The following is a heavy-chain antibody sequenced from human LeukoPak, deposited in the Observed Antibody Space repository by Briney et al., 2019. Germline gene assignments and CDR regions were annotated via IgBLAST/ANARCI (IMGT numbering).Heavy chain of an antibody. J-gene: IGHJ4*02. CDR1: GYTFTSYD. V-gene: IGHV1-8*01. CDR2: MNPNSGNT. Sequence: GASVKVSCKASGYTFTSYDINWVRQATGQGLEWMGWMNPNSGNTGYAQKFQGRVTITRDTSASTAYMELSSLRSEDTAVYYCAREEDYYGSGSLDYWGQGTLVTVSS. CDR3: AREEDYYGSGSLDY. D-gene: IGHD3-10*01.